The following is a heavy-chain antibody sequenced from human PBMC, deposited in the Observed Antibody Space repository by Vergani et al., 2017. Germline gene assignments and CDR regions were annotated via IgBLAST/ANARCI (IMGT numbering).Heavy chain of an antibody. CDR3: ASGGRAVAGIDFYYGLDV. J-gene: IGHJ6*02. V-gene: IGHV4-59*01. CDR1: GGSISSYY. Sequence: QVQLQESGPGLVKPSETLSLTCTVSGGSISSYYWSWIRQPPGKGLDWIGYIYYNGSTRHNPSLKSRVTMSVDTSKNQFSLKLSSVTAADTAVSYCASGGRAVAGIDFYYGLDVWGQGTTVTVSS. D-gene: IGHD6-19*01. CDR2: IYYNGST.